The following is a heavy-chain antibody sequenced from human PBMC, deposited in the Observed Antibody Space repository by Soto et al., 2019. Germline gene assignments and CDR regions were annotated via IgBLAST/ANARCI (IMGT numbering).Heavy chain of an antibody. V-gene: IGHV2-26*01. Sequence: QVTLKESGPVLVKPTETLTLTCSVSGFSLSNARMGVSWIRQPPGKALEWLAHIFSNDEKSYSTSLKSRLTISSETSKSQVVLTITNMDPVDTATYYCAHHGRGVGARPLDYWGQGTLVTVSS. J-gene: IGHJ4*02. CDR2: IFSNDEK. D-gene: IGHD1-26*01. CDR1: GFSLSNARMG. CDR3: AHHGRGVGARPLDY.